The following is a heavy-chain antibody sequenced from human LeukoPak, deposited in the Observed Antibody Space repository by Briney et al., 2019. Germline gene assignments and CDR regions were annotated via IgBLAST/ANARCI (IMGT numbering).Heavy chain of an antibody. J-gene: IGHJ5*02. CDR1: GASISSSAYY. Sequence: SETLSLTCTVSGASISSSAYYCGWIRQPPGKGLEWIGSIGGSNYYRGSTYYNPSLKSRVTIHVDTSKAQSSLKLSSVTAADTAVYYCARLETSVTEHNWFDPWGQGTLVTVSS. D-gene: IGHD2-21*02. V-gene: IGHV4-39*01. CDR2: IGGSNYYRGST. CDR3: ARLETSVTEHNWFDP.